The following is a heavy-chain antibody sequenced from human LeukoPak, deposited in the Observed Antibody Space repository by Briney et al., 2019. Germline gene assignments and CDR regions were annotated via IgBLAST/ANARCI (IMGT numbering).Heavy chain of an antibody. Sequence: PGGSLRLSCAASGFTFSRYSMNWVRQAPGKGLEWVSAIYPSSTYIYYADSVKGRFTISRDNAENSLYLQMNSLRVEDTAVYYCARAPTVLVGYCSSSSCQADYWGQGTLVTVSS. CDR3: ARAPTVLVGYCSSSSCQADY. CDR1: GFTFSRYS. V-gene: IGHV3-21*01. D-gene: IGHD2-2*01. CDR2: IYPSSTYI. J-gene: IGHJ4*02.